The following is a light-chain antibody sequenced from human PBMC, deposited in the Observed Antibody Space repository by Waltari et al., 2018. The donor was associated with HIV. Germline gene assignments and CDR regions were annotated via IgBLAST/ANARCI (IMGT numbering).Light chain of an antibody. CDR1: DDIKEL. V-gene: IGKV1-33*01. Sequence: DIQLTQSPSSLSAPVRDRVTITWQAGDDIKELLNWFQTKPGKAPNLLFYDVSNVEVGVPSRFSGSGSGTDFSFTISSLKPEDVGTYYGQHYVTPSAIPSGQGTRLEI. J-gene: IGKJ5*01. CDR2: DVS. CDR3: QHYVTPSAIP.